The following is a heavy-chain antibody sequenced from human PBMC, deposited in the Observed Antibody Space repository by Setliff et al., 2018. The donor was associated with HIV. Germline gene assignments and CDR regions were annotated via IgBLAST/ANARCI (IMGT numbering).Heavy chain of an antibody. CDR2: IITSGGST. D-gene: IGHD5-12*01. Sequence: SGGSLRLSCAASGFTFSSYAMSWVRQAPGKGLEWVSAIITSGGSTYYADSVKGRFTISRDNSKNTLYLQMNSLRAEDTAVYYCAKDPRAAVATICDYWGQGTLVTVSS. CDR3: AKDPRAAVATICDY. V-gene: IGHV3-23*01. J-gene: IGHJ4*02. CDR1: GFTFSSYA.